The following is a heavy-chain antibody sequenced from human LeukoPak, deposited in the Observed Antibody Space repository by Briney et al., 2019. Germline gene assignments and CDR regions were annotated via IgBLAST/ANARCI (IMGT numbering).Heavy chain of an antibody. J-gene: IGHJ3*01. CDR3: AKGFETARVAAAGTDTFDV. V-gene: IGHV3-53*01. D-gene: IGHD6-13*01. CDR1: GFTVSSNY. CDR2: ISPSVGRT. Sequence: PGGSLRLSCAASGFTVSSNYMSWVRQAPGKGLQWVSIISPSVGRTYYADSVRGRFTVSRDNSKNTLYLQMNSLRAADTAIYYCAKGFETARVAAAGTDTFDVWGQGTMVTVSS.